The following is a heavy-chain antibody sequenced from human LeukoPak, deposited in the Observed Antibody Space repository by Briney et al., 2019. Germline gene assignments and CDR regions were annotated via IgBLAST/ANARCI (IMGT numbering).Heavy chain of an antibody. D-gene: IGHD1-1*01. V-gene: IGHV3-53*01. J-gene: IGHJ2*01. CDR2: IYSDGNT. Sequence: GGSLRLSCAASGVTVSSDYMSWVRQAPGKGLEWVSVIYSDGNTYYADSVKGRFTISRHNSKNTLFLQMDSLRAEDTATYYCAKPRAMTTGVGRYFDLWGRGTLVTVSS. CDR1: GVTVSSDY. CDR3: AKPRAMTTGVGRYFDL.